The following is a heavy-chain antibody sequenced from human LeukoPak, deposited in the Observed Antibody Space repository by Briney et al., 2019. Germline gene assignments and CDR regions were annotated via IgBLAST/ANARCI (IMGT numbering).Heavy chain of an antibody. CDR2: ISYDGSNK. V-gene: IGHV3-30-3*01. J-gene: IGHJ4*02. CDR3: ARSVLGYCSGGSCYSSGLDY. D-gene: IGHD2-15*01. CDR1: GFTFSSYA. Sequence: GGSLRLSCAASGFTFSSYAMHWVRQAPGKGLEWVAVISYDGSNKYYADSVKGRFTISRDNSKNTLYLQMNSLRAEDTAVYYCARSVLGYCSGGSCYSSGLDYWGQGTLVTVSP.